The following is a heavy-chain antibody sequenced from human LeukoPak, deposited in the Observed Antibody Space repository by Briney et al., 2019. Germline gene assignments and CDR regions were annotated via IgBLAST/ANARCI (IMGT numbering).Heavy chain of an antibody. CDR1: GFTFSDYY. D-gene: IGHD6-13*01. CDR3: ARDKAAAGNENWFDP. V-gene: IGHV3-11*01. Sequence: GGSLRLSCAASGFTFSDYYMSWIREAPGKGLEWVSYISSSGSTIYYADSVKGRFTISRDNAKNSLYLQMNSLRAEDTAVYYFARDKAAAGNENWFDPWGQGTLVTVSS. CDR2: ISSSGSTI. J-gene: IGHJ5*02.